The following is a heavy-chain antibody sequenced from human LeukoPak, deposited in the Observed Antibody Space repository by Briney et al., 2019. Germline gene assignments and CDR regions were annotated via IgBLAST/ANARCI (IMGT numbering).Heavy chain of an antibody. CDR2: IYYSGST. D-gene: IGHD2-21*02. CDR3: ARHCGGDCYSGLWFDP. Sequence: SETLSLTCTVSGGSISSSSYYWGWIRQPPGKGLEWIGSIYYSGSTYYNPSLKSRVTISVDTSKNQFSLKLSSVTATDTAVYYCARHCGGDCYSGLWFDPWGQGTLVTVSS. J-gene: IGHJ5*02. V-gene: IGHV4-39*01. CDR1: GGSISSSSYY.